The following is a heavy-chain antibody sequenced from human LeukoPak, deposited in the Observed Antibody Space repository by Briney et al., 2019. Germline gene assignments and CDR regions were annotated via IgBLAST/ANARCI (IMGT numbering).Heavy chain of an antibody. CDR2: ISNNGGYT. CDR3: AKDGGLWVSAHWGDS. J-gene: IGHJ4*02. Sequence: GGSLRLSCAASGFTFSSSAMSWVRQAPGKGLEWVSAISNNGGYTYYADSVKGRFTVSRDDSKNTLYLQMNSLRAEDTAVYYCAKDGGLWVSAHWGDSWGRGTLVTVSS. D-gene: IGHD7-27*01. CDR1: GFTFSSSA. V-gene: IGHV3-23*01.